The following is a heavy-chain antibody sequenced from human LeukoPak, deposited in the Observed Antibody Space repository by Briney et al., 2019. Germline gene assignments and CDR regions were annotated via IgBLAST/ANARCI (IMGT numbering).Heavy chain of an antibody. D-gene: IGHD3-16*02. CDR3: ARAVYDYVWGSYRLGFDY. V-gene: IGHV4-30-4*01. Sequence: PSQTLSLTCTVSGGSISSGDYYWGWNRQPPGKGLEWVGYIYYSGSTYYNPSLKSRVTISVDTSKNQFSLKLSSVTAADTAVYYCARAVYDYVWGSYRLGFDYWGQGTLVTVSS. CDR1: GGSISSGDYY. J-gene: IGHJ4*02. CDR2: IYYSGST.